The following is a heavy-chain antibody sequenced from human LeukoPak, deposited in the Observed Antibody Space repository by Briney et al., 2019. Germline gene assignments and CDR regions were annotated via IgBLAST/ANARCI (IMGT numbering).Heavy chain of an antibody. CDR2: ISGSSGST. CDR1: GFTFSSYA. CDR3: AKHIVVVPAAGDSFDY. J-gene: IGHJ4*02. V-gene: IGHV3-23*01. D-gene: IGHD2-2*01. Sequence: GGSLRLSCAASGFTFSSYAMSWVCQAPGKGLEWVSDISGSSGSTYYADSVKGRFTISRDNSKNTLFLQMSSLRAEDTAVYYCAKHIVVVPAAGDSFDYWGQGTLVTVSS.